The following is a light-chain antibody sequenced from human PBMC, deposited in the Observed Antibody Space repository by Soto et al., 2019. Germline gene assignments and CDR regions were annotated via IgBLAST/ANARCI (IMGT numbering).Light chain of an antibody. CDR3: QQSDSSPRT. V-gene: IGKV1-39*01. Sequence: DIQLTQTPASLSSSIGDRVTITCRASQSISGRLDWYQQKPGKAPKLLIFAAFSLQSGVPSRFRGSRSGTEFTLTISSLQPGDFATFYCQQSDSSPRTFGRGTKVDI. CDR1: QSISGR. CDR2: AAF. J-gene: IGKJ1*01.